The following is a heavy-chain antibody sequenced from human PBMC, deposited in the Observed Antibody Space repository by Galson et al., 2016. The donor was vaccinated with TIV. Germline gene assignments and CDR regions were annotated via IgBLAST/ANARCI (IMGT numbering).Heavy chain of an antibody. CDR3: ARVATYGSGSYQWNFES. J-gene: IGHJ4*02. Sequence: SVKVSCKASGFTSTSSAVQWVRQTRGQRLEWIGWVVVGSGNTNYAQKFQERLTINRDMSTSTVYMELSSLRSEDTAVYYCARVATYGSGSYQWNFESWGQGILVTVSS. D-gene: IGHD3-10*01. CDR2: VVVGSGNT. CDR1: GFTSTSSA. V-gene: IGHV1-58*01.